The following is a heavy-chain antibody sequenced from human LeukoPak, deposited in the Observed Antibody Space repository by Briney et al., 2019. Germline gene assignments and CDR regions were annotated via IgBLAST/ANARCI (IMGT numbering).Heavy chain of an antibody. CDR3: ARDRYYYDSTARYFDY. J-gene: IGHJ4*02. CDR1: GGSFSGYY. CDR2: INHSGST. D-gene: IGHD3-22*01. Sequence: SETLSFTCAVYGGSFSGYYWSWIRQPPGKGLEWIGEINHSGSTNYNPSLKSRVTISVDTSKNQFSLKLSSVTAADTAVYYCARDRYYYDSTARYFDYWGQGTLVTVSS. V-gene: IGHV4-34*01.